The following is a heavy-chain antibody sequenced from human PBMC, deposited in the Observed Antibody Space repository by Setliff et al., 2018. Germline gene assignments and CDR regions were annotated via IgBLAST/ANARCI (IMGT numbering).Heavy chain of an antibody. CDR1: GYTFTGYA. CDR3: ARERVYATSGGYYYYYGMDV. V-gene: IGHV1-3*01. CDR2: INAGNGIA. J-gene: IGHJ6*02. D-gene: IGHD2-8*01. Sequence: ASVKVSCKASGYTFTGYAMHWVRQAPGQRLEWMGWINAGNGIANHAQKFQGRVTITTDESTSTAYMELSSLRSEDTAVYYCARERVYATSGGYYYYYGMDVWGQGTTVTVSS.